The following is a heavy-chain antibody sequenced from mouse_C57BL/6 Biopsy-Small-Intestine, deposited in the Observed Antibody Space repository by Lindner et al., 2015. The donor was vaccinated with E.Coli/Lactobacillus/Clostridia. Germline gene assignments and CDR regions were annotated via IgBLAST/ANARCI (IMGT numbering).Heavy chain of an antibody. V-gene: IGHV1-54*01. J-gene: IGHJ2*01. CDR2: INPASGGT. CDR1: GYAFTDYL. Sequence: VQLQESGAELVRPGTSVKVSCKASGYAFTDYLIEWVKQRPGQGLEWIGVINPASGGTNYNEKFKGKATLTADKSSSTAYMQLSSLTSEDSAVYFCTREGGYQYYFDYWGQGTTLTVSS. D-gene: IGHD2-2*01. CDR3: TREGGYQYYFDY.